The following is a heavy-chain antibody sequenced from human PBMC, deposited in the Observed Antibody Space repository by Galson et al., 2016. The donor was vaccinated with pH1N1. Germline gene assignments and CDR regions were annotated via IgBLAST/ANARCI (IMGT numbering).Heavy chain of an antibody. D-gene: IGHD4-17*01. CDR2: IDWEDNR. Sequence: PPLVKPTQTLTLTCTLSGFSLSTSGLCVTCIRQPPGKALEWLAVIDWEDNRYYSTSLKTRLTIAKDTSKNQVVLTMTNMDPGDTATNYCARIRGGDYGGWVDPWGQGTLVTVSS. V-gene: IGHV2-70*01. CDR1: GFSLSTSGLC. CDR3: ARIRGGDYGGWVDP. J-gene: IGHJ5*02.